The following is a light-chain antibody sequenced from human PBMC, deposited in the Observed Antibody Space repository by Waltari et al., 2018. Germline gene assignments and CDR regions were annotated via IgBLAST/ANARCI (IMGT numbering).Light chain of an antibody. CDR3: QQYNSYPYT. CDR1: QSISSW. CDR2: KAS. Sequence: DIQMTQSPSTLSASVGDRVTITCRASQSISSWLAWYQQTPGKAPKPLIYKASSLESGVPSRFSGSVSGTEFTLTISSLQPDDFATYYCQQYNSYPYTFGQGTKLEIK. J-gene: IGKJ2*01. V-gene: IGKV1-5*03.